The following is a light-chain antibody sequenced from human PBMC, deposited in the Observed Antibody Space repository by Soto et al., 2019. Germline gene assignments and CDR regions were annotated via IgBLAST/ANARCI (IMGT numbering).Light chain of an antibody. CDR2: EGN. CDR1: SSDVGNYNL. V-gene: IGLV2-23*01. Sequence: QSVLTQTASVSGSPGQSITIFCTGTSSDVGNYNLVSWYQHHPGEAPQLIVYEGNKRPSGVSNRFSASKSGNTASLTISGLQAEDEADYYCCSYAGSNTYVFGTGTKLTVL. CDR3: CSYAGSNTYV. J-gene: IGLJ1*01.